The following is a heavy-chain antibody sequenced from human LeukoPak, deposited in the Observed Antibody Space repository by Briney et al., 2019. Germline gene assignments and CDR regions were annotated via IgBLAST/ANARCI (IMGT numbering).Heavy chain of an antibody. CDR3: ARDLGGGGSYFAFDI. D-gene: IGHD1-26*01. J-gene: IGHJ3*02. CDR2: IYHSGST. CDR1: GGSISSSNW. Sequence: SGTLSLTCAVSGGSISSSNWWSWVRQPPGKGLEWIGEIYHSGSTNYNPSLKSRVTISVDKPKNQFSLKLSSVTAADTAVYYCARDLGGGGSYFAFDIWGQGTMVTVSS. V-gene: IGHV4-4*02.